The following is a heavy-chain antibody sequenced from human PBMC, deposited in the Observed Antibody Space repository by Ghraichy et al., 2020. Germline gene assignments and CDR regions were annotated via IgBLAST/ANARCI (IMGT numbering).Heavy chain of an antibody. CDR1: GYTFSTYG. J-gene: IGHJ4*02. Sequence: ASVKVSCKASGYTFSTYGISWVRQAPGQHLEWMGWISTSNGNTDFAQKLQGRVSLTTDTSTTTAYMELRNLRSDDTAVYYCARDLGGFGESFDYWGQGTLVTVSS. V-gene: IGHV1-18*01. CDR2: ISTSNGNT. CDR3: ARDLGGFGESFDY. D-gene: IGHD3-10*01.